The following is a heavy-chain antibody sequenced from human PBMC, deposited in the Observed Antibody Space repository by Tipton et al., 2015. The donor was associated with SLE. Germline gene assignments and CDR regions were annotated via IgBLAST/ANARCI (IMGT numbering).Heavy chain of an antibody. CDR2: INHSGRT. D-gene: IGHD3-10*01. V-gene: IGHV4-34*01. Sequence: TLSLTCAVYGGSVSGHYWSWIRQPPGKGLEWIGEINHSGRTNYNPSLKSRVTISVDTSKNQFSLKLSSVTAADTAVYYCAAREKAITMVRGVIIPFDYWGQGTLVTVSS. CDR1: GGSVSGHY. J-gene: IGHJ4*02. CDR3: AAREKAITMVRGVIIPFDY.